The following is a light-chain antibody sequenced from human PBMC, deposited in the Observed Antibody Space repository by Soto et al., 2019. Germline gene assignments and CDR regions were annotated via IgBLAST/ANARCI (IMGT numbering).Light chain of an antibody. J-gene: IGKJ2*01. V-gene: IGKV3-15*01. CDR2: GAS. Sequence: MTQSPSTLSVSPGERATLSCRASQSVSSNLAWYQQKPGQAPRLLTYGASTRATGIPARFSGSGSGTEFTLTISSLQSEDFAVYYCQQYNNWYTFGQGTKVDIK. CDR3: QQYNNWYT. CDR1: QSVSSN.